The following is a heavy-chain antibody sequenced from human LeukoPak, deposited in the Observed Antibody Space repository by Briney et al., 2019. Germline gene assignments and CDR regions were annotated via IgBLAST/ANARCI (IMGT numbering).Heavy chain of an antibody. J-gene: IGHJ4*02. CDR1: GFTFSSYA. CDR2: ISGSGGST. V-gene: IGHV3-23*01. CDR3: AKDHSGTWDYFDY. D-gene: IGHD1-26*01. Sequence: GGSLRLSXAASGFTFSSYAMSWVRQAPGKGLEWVSTISGSGGSTDYADSVKGRFTISRDNSKNALYLQMNSLRAEDTAEYYCAKDHSGTWDYFDYWGQGTLVTVSS.